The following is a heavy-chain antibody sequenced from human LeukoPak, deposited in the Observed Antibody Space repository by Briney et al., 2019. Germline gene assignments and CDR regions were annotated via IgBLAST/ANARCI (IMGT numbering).Heavy chain of an antibody. CDR3: AKDMVTSGINWFDP. V-gene: IGHV3-30*02. Sequence: GGSLRLSCAASGFTFRRFAMDWVRQAPGKGLEWVAFIRFDGSKQDYADSVKGRFTISRDNSKNTLYLQMNSLRAEDTAVYYCAKDMVTSGINWFDPWGQGTLVTVSS. D-gene: IGHD2-21*02. J-gene: IGHJ5*02. CDR1: GFTFRRFA. CDR2: IRFDGSKQ.